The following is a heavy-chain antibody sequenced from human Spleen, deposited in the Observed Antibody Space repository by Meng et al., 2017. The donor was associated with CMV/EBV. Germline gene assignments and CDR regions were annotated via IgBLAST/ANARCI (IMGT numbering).Heavy chain of an antibody. CDR1: GFTFSSYA. Sequence: ESLKISCAASGFTFSSYAMSWVRQAPGKGLEWIGSIYYSGSTNYNPSLKSRVTISVDTSKNQFSLKLSSVTAADTAVYYCARCGAAAGDFDYWGQGTLVTVSS. CDR3: ARCGAAAGDFDY. CDR2: IYYSGST. J-gene: IGHJ4*02. V-gene: IGHV4-59*01. D-gene: IGHD1-14*01.